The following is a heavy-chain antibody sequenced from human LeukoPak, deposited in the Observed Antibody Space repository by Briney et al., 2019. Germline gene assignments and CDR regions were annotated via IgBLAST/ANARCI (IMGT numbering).Heavy chain of an antibody. J-gene: IGHJ6*03. Sequence: SETLSLTCAVSGYSISSGDYWGWIRQPPGKGLEWIGSIYHSGSTYYNPSLKSRVTISVDRSKNQFSLKLSSVTAADTAVYYCARGGYYYYYMDVGGKGTTVTVSS. CDR1: GYSISSGDY. D-gene: IGHD3-16*01. CDR2: IYHSGST. V-gene: IGHV4-38-2*01. CDR3: ARGGYYYYYMDV.